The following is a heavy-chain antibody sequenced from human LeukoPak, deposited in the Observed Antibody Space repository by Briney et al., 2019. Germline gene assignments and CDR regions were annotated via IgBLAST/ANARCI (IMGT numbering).Heavy chain of an antibody. J-gene: IGHJ4*02. CDR1: GFTVSTDN. CDR3: TKRSRGYYDY. CDR2: VYSGNDGT. Sequence: LAGGSPRLSCAASGFTVSTDNMSWVRQVPGKGLEWVSVVYSGNDGTNYADSVRGRFTISRDDSKNMVYLQMNNLRLEDAAVYYCTKRSRGYYDYWGQGTLVTVSS. V-gene: IGHV3-66*02. D-gene: IGHD3-10*01.